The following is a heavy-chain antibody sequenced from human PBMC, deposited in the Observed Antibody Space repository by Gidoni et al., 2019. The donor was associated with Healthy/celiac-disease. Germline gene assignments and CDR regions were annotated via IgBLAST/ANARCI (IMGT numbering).Heavy chain of an antibody. Sequence: QVQLQQWGAGLLKPSETLSLTCAVYGGSFSGYYWSWIRQPPGTGLEWIGEINHSGSTNYNPSLKSRVTISVDTSKNQFSLKLSPVTAADTAVYYCARGLYYYDSSGYYFAFDIWGQGTMVTVSS. CDR1: GGSFSGYY. V-gene: IGHV4-34*01. CDR3: ARGLYYYDSSGYYFAFDI. J-gene: IGHJ3*02. CDR2: INHSGST. D-gene: IGHD3-22*01.